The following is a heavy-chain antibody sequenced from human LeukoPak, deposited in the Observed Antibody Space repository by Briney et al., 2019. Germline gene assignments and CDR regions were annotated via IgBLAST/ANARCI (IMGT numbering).Heavy chain of an antibody. V-gene: IGHV3-33*08. CDR1: GFTFSSYW. D-gene: IGHD3-10*01. J-gene: IGHJ4*02. CDR2: IWYDGSNK. Sequence: GGSLRLSCAASGFTFSSYWMNWARQAPGKGLEWVAVIWYDGSNKYYADSVKGRFTISRDNSKNTLYLQMNSLRAEDTAVYYCARDPGFGDTLDYWGQGTLVTVSS. CDR3: ARDPGFGDTLDY.